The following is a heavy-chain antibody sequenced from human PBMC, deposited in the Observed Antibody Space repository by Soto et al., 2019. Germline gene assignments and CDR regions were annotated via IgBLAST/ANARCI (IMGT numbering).Heavy chain of an antibody. CDR3: AKGEQWLVSGYFDY. D-gene: IGHD6-19*01. V-gene: IGHV3-30*18. CDR1: GFTFSSYG. Sequence: VQLVESGGGVVQPGRSLRLSCAASGFTFSSYGMHWVRQAAGKGLEWVAVISYDGINKQYGDSVKGRFTISRDNSKNTLHLEMNSLRAEDTAVYYCAKGEQWLVSGYFDYWGQGTLVTVSS. J-gene: IGHJ4*02. CDR2: ISYDGINK.